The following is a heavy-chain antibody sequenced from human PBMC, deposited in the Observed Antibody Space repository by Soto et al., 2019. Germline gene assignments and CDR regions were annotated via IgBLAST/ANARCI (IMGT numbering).Heavy chain of an antibody. CDR1: GFTFSSHA. CDR2: LGGSGA. J-gene: IGHJ4*02. D-gene: IGHD3-16*01. Sequence: PGGSLRLSCVGSGFTFSSHAMTWVRQAPGKGLEWASTLGGSGAYYADSVKGRFTISRDNSKNTVNLQMNSLRAEDTAIYYCARDMTTHDYWGQGTVVTVSS. V-gene: IGHV3-23*01. CDR3: ARDMTTHDY.